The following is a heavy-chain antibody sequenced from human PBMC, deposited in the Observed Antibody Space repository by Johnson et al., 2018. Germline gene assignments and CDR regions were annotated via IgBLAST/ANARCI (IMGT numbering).Heavy chain of an antibody. CDR2: ISYAGSND. Sequence: QVQLQESGGGVVQPGRSLRLSCAAFGFTFSHYGMHWVRQAPGKGLEWVTLISYAGSNDYYADSVKGRFTISRDNSKNTLYLQMNSLRTEDTGVYYCAKAYYYGSNYYYSYMDVWGSGTTVTVSS. J-gene: IGHJ6*03. V-gene: IGHV3-30*18. CDR1: GFTFSHYG. D-gene: IGHD3-10*01. CDR3: AKAYYYGSNYYYSYMDV.